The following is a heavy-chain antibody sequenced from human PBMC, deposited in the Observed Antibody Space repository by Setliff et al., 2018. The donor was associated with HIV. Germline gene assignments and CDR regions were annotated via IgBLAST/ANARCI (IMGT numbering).Heavy chain of an antibody. J-gene: IGHJ4*02. CDR1: GYDFTRYG. Sequence: ASVKVSCKASGYDFTRYGVTWKRQAPGQGLEWMGWISIYKGSTKYAQNFQGRVTMTTDTSANTVYMELRSLKSDDTAVYYCARDALMDTMVAPLSYFDHWGQGTLVTVSS. V-gene: IGHV1-18*01. CDR3: ARDALMDTMVAPLSYFDH. CDR2: ISIYKGST. D-gene: IGHD5-18*01.